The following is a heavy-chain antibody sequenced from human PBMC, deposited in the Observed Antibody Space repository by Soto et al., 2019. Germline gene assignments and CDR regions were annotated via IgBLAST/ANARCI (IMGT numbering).Heavy chain of an antibody. CDR3: ARERSYDFWSCYSTRLDAFDI. Sequence: QVQLVESGGGVVQPGRSLRLSCAASGFTFSSYAMHWVRQAPGKGLEWVAVISYDGSNKYYGDSVKGRFTISRDNSKNTLYLQMNSLRAEDTAVYYCARERSYDFWSCYSTRLDAFDIWGQGTIVTVSS. V-gene: IGHV3-30-3*01. CDR2: ISYDGSNK. J-gene: IGHJ3*02. CDR1: GFTFSSYA. D-gene: IGHD3-3*01.